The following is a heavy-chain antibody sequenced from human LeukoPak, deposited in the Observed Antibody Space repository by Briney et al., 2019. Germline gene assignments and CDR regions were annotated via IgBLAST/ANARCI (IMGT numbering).Heavy chain of an antibody. Sequence: TLSLTCAVSGGSISSGAYSWNWIRKPPGKGLEWIGYIFQSGSTYYNPSLKSRVTVSVDRSRNQFSLKLTSVTAADTAVYYCARGQGGNYYLNYFDYWGQGALVTVSS. CDR1: GGSISSGAYS. J-gene: IGHJ4*02. V-gene: IGHV4-30-2*01. CDR2: IFQSGST. D-gene: IGHD1-26*01. CDR3: ARGQGGNYYLNYFDY.